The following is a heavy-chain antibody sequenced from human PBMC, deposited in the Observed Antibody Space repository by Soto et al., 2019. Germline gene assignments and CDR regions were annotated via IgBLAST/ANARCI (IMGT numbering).Heavy chain of an antibody. CDR2: IYYSGST. J-gene: IGHJ5*02. D-gene: IGHD1-26*01. Sequence: SETLSLTCTVSGGSISSSSYYWGWILHPPGKGLEWIGSIYYSGSTYYNPSLKSRVTISVDTSKNQFSLKLSSVTAADTAVYYCASGVSGSYDPDWFDPWGQGTLVTVSS. CDR1: GGSISSSSYY. V-gene: IGHV4-39*01. CDR3: ASGVSGSYDPDWFDP.